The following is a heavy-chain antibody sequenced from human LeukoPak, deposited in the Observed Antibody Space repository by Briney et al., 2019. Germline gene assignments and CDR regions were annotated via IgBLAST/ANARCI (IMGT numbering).Heavy chain of an antibody. CDR3: AREDYYYGMDV. V-gene: IGHV3-48*04. CDR2: ITSSTSTI. Sequence: PGGSLRLSCAVSRFTFSNYSMNWVRQAPGKGLEWISYITSSTSTIYYADSVKGRFTISRDNAKNSLYLQMNSLRAEDTAVYYCAREDYYYGMDVWGQGTTVTVSS. J-gene: IGHJ6*02. CDR1: RFTFSNYS.